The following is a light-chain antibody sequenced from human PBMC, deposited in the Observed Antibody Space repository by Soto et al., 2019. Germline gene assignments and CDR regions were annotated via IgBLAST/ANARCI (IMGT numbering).Light chain of an antibody. J-gene: IGKJ4*01. CDR1: QSVSSN. CDR2: GAS. V-gene: IGKV3-15*01. Sequence: EIVMTQSPATLSVSPGERATLSCRASQSVSSNLAWYQQKPGQAPRLLIYGASTRATDIPARFSGSGSGTEFNLTISSLQSEDFAVYYCQQDNNWPSLTFGGGTKVEVK. CDR3: QQDNNWPSLT.